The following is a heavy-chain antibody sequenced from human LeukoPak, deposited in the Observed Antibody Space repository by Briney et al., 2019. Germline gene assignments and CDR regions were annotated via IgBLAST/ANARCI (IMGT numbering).Heavy chain of an antibody. V-gene: IGHV3-53*01. J-gene: IGHJ3*02. CDR1: GFTVSSNY. Sequence: PGGSLRLSCAASGFTVSSNYMSWVRQAPGKGLEWVSVIYSGGSTYYADSVKGRFTISRDNAKNSLYLQMNSLRAEDTAVYYCASASRNYYDSSGYEADAFDIWGQGTMATVSS. CDR3: ASASRNYYDSSGYEADAFDI. CDR2: IYSGGST. D-gene: IGHD3-22*01.